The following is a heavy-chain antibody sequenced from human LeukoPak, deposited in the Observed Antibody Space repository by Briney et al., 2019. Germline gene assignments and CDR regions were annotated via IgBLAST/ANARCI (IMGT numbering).Heavy chain of an antibody. CDR1: GGSISSYY. CDR2: IYYSGST. V-gene: IGHV4-59*01. CDR3: ARSPNYYGSGSYLPAHNWFEP. J-gene: IGHJ5*02. Sequence: KPSETLSLTCTVSGGSISSYYWSWIRQPPGKGLEWIGYIYYSGSTNYNPSLKSRVTISVDTSKNQSSLKLSSVTAADTAVYYCARSPNYYGSGSYLPAHNWFEPWGQGTLVTVSS. D-gene: IGHD3-10*01.